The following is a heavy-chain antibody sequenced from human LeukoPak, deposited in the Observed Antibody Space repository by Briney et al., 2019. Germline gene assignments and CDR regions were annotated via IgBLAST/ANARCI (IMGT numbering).Heavy chain of an antibody. Sequence: SETLSLTCTVSGGSISSYYWSWIRQPAGKGLQWIGRIYTSGSTNHNPSLKSRVTMSVDTSKNQFSLKLTSVTAADTAVYYCARSGGLYTSTWYFHRWGQGTLVTVSS. D-gene: IGHD6-13*01. CDR3: ARSGGLYTSTWYFHR. J-gene: IGHJ1*01. V-gene: IGHV4-4*07. CDR2: IYTSGST. CDR1: GGSISSYY.